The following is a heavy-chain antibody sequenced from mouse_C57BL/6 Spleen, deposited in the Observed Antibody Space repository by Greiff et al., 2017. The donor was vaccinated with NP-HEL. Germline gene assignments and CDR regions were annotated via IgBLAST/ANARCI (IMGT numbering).Heavy chain of an antibody. D-gene: IGHD1-1*01. CDR3: ARPLLVYFDY. CDR1: GFTFSDYG. V-gene: IGHV5-17*01. Sequence: EVMLVESGGGLVKPGGSLKLSCAASGFTFSDYGMRWVRQAPEKGLEWVAYISSGSSTIYYADTVKGRFTISRDNAKNTLFLQMTSLRSEDTAMYYCARPLLVYFDYWGQGTTLTVSS. J-gene: IGHJ2*01. CDR2: ISSGSSTI.